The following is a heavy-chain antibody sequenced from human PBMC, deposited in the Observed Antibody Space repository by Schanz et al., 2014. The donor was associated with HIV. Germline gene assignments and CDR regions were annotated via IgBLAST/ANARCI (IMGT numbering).Heavy chain of an antibody. J-gene: IGHJ4*02. V-gene: IGHV3-23*04. D-gene: IGHD3-10*01. Sequence: VQLVESGGGVVQPGRSLRLSCAASGFTFSSYAMHWVRQAPGKGLEWVSAISGSGISTYYADSVKGRFTISRDNSKNTLYLQMNSLRAGDTAVYYCAKGQRGMVRGDIDYWGQGTLVTVSS. CDR3: AKGQRGMVRGDIDY. CDR2: ISGSGIST. CDR1: GFTFSSYA.